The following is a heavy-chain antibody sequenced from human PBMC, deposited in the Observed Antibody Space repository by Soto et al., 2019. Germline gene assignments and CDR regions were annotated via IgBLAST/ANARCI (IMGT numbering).Heavy chain of an antibody. J-gene: IGHJ3*02. Sequence: GGSLRLSCAASGFTVSSNYMSWVRQAPGKGLEWVSVIYSGGSTYYADSVKGRFTISRDNSKNTLYLQMNSLRAEDTAVYYCATMYSSSSEDAFDIWGQGTMVTVSS. CDR2: IYSGGST. CDR3: ATMYSSSSEDAFDI. D-gene: IGHD6-6*01. V-gene: IGHV3-53*01. CDR1: GFTVSSNY.